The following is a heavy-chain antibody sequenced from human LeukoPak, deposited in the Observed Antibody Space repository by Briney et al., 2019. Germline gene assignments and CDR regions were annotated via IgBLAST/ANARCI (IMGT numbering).Heavy chain of an antibody. V-gene: IGHV3-30*19. Sequence: GGSLRLSCAASGFTFSSYGMHWVRQAPGKGLEWVAVISYDGSNKYYADSVKGRFTISRDDSKNTLYLQMNSLRAEDTAVYYCARDSAKPFDYWGQGTLVTVSS. CDR2: ISYDGSNK. CDR3: ARDSAKPFDY. CDR1: GFTFSSYG. J-gene: IGHJ4*02.